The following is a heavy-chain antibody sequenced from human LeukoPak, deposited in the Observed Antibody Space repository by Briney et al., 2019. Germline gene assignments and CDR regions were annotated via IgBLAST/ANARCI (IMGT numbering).Heavy chain of an antibody. CDR1: GGSFSGYY. D-gene: IGHD1-26*01. CDR2: INHSGST. V-gene: IGHV4-34*01. J-gene: IGHJ4*02. Sequence: PSETLSLTCAVYGGSFSGYYWSWIRQPPGKGLEWIGEINHSGSTNYNASLQSRVTISIDTSKNQFSLRLNSVTAADTAMYFCVKSGGYGLIDYWGQGTLVTVSS. CDR3: VKSGGYGLIDY.